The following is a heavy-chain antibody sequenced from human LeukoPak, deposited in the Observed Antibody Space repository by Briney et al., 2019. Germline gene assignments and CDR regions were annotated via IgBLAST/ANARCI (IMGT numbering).Heavy chain of an antibody. D-gene: IGHD4-17*01. CDR3: ARGDGDYVFDY. J-gene: IGHJ4*02. CDR1: GFTFSSYW. Sequence: GGSLRLSCAASGFTFSSYWMGWVRQAPGKGLEWVANINQDGSEKYYVDSVKGRFTISRDNAKNSLYLQMNSLRAEDTAVYYCARGDGDYVFDYWGQGTLVTVSS. CDR2: INQDGSEK. V-gene: IGHV3-7*03.